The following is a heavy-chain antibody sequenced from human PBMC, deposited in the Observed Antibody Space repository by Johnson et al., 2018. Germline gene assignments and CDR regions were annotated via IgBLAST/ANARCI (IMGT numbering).Heavy chain of an antibody. Sequence: VQLVESGAEVKKPGASVKVSCKASGYTFTSSDINWVRQATGQGLEWMGWMNPNSGDTDYAQKFQGRVTMTRNTSISTAYMELSGLRSEETAVYYCGRGLFISSDAFEVWCQGTMVTVSS. CDR1: GYTFTSSD. CDR3: GRGLFISSDAFEV. V-gene: IGHV1-8*01. D-gene: IGHD2-2*01. CDR2: MNPNSGDT. J-gene: IGHJ3*01.